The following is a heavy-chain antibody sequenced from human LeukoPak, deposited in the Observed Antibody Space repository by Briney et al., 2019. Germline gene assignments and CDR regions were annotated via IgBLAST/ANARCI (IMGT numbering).Heavy chain of an antibody. CDR2: IKHDGSET. CDR3: AKDSVAFLTCFDY. CDR1: GFTFSNIW. D-gene: IGHD3-3*02. J-gene: IGHJ4*02. Sequence: PGGSLRLSCAASGFTFSNIWMSWVRQAPGKGLEWVANIKHDGSETNYVDSVKGRFTISRDNAKNSLHLQMNSLRAEDTAVYYCAKDSVAFLTCFDYWGQGTLVTVSS. V-gene: IGHV3-7*01.